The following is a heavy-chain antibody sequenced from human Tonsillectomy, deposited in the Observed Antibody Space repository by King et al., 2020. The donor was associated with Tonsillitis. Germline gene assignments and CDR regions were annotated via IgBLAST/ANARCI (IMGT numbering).Heavy chain of an antibody. CDR1: GFTFSSYG. J-gene: IGHJ4*02. CDR3: AKDRYSGSYSLDY. D-gene: IGHD1-26*01. Sequence: HVQLVESGGGVVQPGRSLRLSCAASGFTFSSYGMHWVRQAPGKGLEWVAVISYDGSNKHYADSVKGRFTISRDNSKNTLYLQMNSLRAEDTAVYYCAKDRYSGSYSLDYWGQGTLVTVSS. V-gene: IGHV3-30*18. CDR2: ISYDGSNK.